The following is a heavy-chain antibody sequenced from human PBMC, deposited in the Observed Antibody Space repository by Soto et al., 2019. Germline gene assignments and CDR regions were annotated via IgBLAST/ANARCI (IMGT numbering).Heavy chain of an antibody. CDR3: AHSRYVRGYGY. Sequence: QITLRESGPTLVKPTQTLTLTCTFSGFSLSTSGVGVGWIRQPPGKALEWLALIYWDDDKHYSPSLKSRLTITNDTSKNQVVLTMTNRDPVDTATYYCAHSRYVRGYGYWGQGTLVTVSS. CDR2: IYWDDDK. J-gene: IGHJ4*02. V-gene: IGHV2-5*02. D-gene: IGHD6-25*01. CDR1: GFSLSTSGVG.